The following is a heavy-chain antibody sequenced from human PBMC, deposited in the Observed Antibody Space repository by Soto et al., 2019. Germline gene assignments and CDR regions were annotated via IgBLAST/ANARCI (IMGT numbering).Heavy chain of an antibody. CDR3: ARWWSGSRQGFDP. CDR1: GGSISSGDYY. D-gene: IGHD3-3*01. Sequence: QVQLQESGQGLVKPSHTLSLTCTVSGGSISSGDYYWSWIRQHPGKGLEWIGYIYYSGSTYYNPSLKSRVTISVDTSKNQFSLKLNSVTAADTAVYYCARWWSGSRQGFDPWGQGTLVTVSS. CDR2: IYYSGST. V-gene: IGHV4-31*03. J-gene: IGHJ5*02.